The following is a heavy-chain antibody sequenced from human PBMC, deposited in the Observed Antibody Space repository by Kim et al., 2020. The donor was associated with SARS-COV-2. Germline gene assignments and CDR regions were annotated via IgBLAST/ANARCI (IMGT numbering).Heavy chain of an antibody. J-gene: IGHJ4*02. CDR2: IYYSGST. V-gene: IGHV4-39*01. Sequence: SETLSLTCTVSGGSISSSSYYWGWIRQPPGKGLEWIGSIYYSGSTYYNPSLKSRVTISVDTSKNQFSLKLSSVTAADTAVYYCARQRLRSIVGQLWAPFDYWGQGTLVTVSS. CDR1: GGSISSSSYY. CDR3: ARQRLRSIVGQLWAPFDY. D-gene: IGHD5-18*01.